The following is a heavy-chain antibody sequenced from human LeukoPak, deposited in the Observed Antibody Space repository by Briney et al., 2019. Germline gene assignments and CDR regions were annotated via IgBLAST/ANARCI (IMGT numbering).Heavy chain of an antibody. J-gene: IGHJ4*02. D-gene: IGHD5-12*01. CDR1: GFKFEDFD. V-gene: IGHV3-20*04. Sequence: PGGSLRLSCAASGFKFEDFDMSWVREGPGKGLEWISGVNWNGVSKGYADSVKGRFIISRDSAKNVVYLEMYSLAAEDTAFYYCARGYGGYEHHGYWGQGSLVTVSS. CDR3: ARGYGGYEHHGY. CDR2: VNWNGVSK.